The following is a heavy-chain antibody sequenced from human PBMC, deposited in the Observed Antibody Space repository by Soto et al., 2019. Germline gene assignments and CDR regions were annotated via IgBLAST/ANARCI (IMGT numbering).Heavy chain of an antibody. D-gene: IGHD2-2*01. J-gene: IGHJ6*02. CDR1: GFTFSSYA. CDR2: IGESGTPT. CDR3: ARYIPGVRYYGMDV. V-gene: IGHV3-23*01. Sequence: EVQLLESGGGLVQPGWSLRLSCAASGFTFSSYAMKWVRQAPGKGLEWVSLIGESGTPTYYADSVKGWFTISRDNSGNTLFLEMYSLRAEDTAVYYCARYIPGVRYYGMDVWGQGTTVTVSS.